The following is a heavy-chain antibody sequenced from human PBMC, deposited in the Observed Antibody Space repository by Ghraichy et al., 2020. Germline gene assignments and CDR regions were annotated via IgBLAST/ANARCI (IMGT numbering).Heavy chain of an antibody. CDR3: ARVQLASEKWFGELWDAFDI. J-gene: IGHJ3*02. V-gene: IGHV4-4*02. D-gene: IGHD3-10*01. Sequence: SETLSLTCAVSGGSISSSNWWSWVRQPPGKGLEWIGEIYHSGSTNYNPSLKSRVTISVDKSKNQFSLKLSSVTAADTAVYYCARVQLASEKWFGELWDAFDIWGQGTMVTVSS. CDR1: GGSISSSNW. CDR2: IYHSGST.